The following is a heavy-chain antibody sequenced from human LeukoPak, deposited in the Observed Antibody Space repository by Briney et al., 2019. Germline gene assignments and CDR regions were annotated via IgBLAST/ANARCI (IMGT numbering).Heavy chain of an antibody. CDR2: ISAYNGNT. CDR3: ARDNSLVVPAAVVPSVQNDFDY. J-gene: IGHJ4*02. D-gene: IGHD2-2*01. CDR1: GYTFTSYG. Sequence: ASVKVSCKASGYTFTSYGISWVRQAPGQGLDWMGWISAYNGNTNYAQKLQGRVTMTTDTSTSTAYMELRSLRSDDTAVYYCARDNSLVVPAAVVPSVQNDFDYWGQGTLVTVSS. V-gene: IGHV1-18*01.